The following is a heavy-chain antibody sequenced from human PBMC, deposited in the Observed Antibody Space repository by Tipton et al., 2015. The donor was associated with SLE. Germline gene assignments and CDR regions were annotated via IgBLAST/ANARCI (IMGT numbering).Heavy chain of an antibody. CDR2: IKPDGSEE. Sequence: SLRLSCAASGFTFSNNWMTWVRQAPGKGLEWVAHIKPDGSEEFYVDPVRGRFIISRDNAKSSLSLQMNSLNVEDTAVYYCAREYQGSFYVNGAFDMWGQGTVVTVSS. J-gene: IGHJ3*02. D-gene: IGHD3-10*01. CDR3: AREYQGSFYVNGAFDM. CDR1: GFTFSNNW. V-gene: IGHV3-7*01.